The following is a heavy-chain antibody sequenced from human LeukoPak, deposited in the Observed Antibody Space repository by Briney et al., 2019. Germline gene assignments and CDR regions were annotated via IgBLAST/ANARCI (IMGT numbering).Heavy chain of an antibody. CDR1: GGSISSGGYY. CDR3: ARVAFSTYGDYKRDNWFDP. V-gene: IGHV4-31*03. J-gene: IGHJ5*02. Sequence: SETLSLTCTVSGGSISSGGYYWSWIRQHPGKGLEWIGYIYYSGSTYYNPSLKSRVTISVDTSKNQFSLKLSSVTAADTAVYYCARVAFSTYGDYKRDNWFDPWGQGTLVTVSS. D-gene: IGHD4-17*01. CDR2: IYYSGST.